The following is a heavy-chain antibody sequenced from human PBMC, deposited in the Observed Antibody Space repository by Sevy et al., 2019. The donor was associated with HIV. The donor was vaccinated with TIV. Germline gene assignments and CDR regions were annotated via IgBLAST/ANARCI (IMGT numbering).Heavy chain of an antibody. CDR1: GFTFDDYT. Sequence: GGSLRLSCAASGFTFDDYTMHWVRQAPGKGLEWVSLISWDGGSTYYADSVKGRFTISRDNSKNSLYQQMNSLRTEDTALYYCAKDSNSGYWASDYWGQGTLVTVSS. V-gene: IGHV3-43*01. D-gene: IGHD3-22*01. J-gene: IGHJ4*02. CDR3: AKDSNSGYWASDY. CDR2: ISWDGGST.